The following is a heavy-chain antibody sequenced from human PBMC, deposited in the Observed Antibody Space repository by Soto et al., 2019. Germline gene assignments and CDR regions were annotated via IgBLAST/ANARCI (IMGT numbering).Heavy chain of an antibody. Sequence: QVQLVQSGAEVKKPGASVKVSCKASGYSFSDYAMHWVRQAPGQRLEWMGWINAGNSNTKYSQKLQGRVTITRDTSASTVYMELGSLTSEDTAVYYCARERSITGDSCYDYWGLGTLVTVSS. CDR1: GYSFSDYA. CDR2: INAGNSNT. J-gene: IGHJ4*02. CDR3: ARERSITGDSCYDY. V-gene: IGHV1-3*01. D-gene: IGHD2-15*01.